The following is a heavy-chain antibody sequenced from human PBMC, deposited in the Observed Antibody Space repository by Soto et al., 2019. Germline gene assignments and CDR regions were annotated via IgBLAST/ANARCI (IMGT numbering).Heavy chain of an antibody. CDR1: GFTFSSYG. CDR2: IWYDGSNK. J-gene: IGHJ3*02. Sequence: GGSLRLSCAASGFTFSSYGMHWVRQAPGKGLEWVAVIWYDGSNKYYADSVKGRFTISRDNSKNTLYLQMNSLRAEDTAVYYCARDLHSNHHHNDAFDIWGQGTMVTVSS. D-gene: IGHD6-13*01. V-gene: IGHV3-33*08. CDR3: ARDLHSNHHHNDAFDI.